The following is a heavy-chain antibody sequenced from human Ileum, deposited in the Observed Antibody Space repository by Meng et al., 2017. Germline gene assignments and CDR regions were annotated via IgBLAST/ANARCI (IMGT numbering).Heavy chain of an antibody. CDR1: GGSVSSDGLQ. CDR2: AST. CDR3: ARDHWGSLDY. D-gene: IGHD7-27*01. V-gene: IGHV4-61*08. Sequence: QLQLQGPGPGLGGPAVTLSLICTVPGGSVSSDGLQWGWVRQPPGKGLEWIGYASTNYNPSLKSRVTISLDTSKNQFSLELSSVTAADTAVYYCARDHWGSLDYWGQGILVTVSS. J-gene: IGHJ4*02.